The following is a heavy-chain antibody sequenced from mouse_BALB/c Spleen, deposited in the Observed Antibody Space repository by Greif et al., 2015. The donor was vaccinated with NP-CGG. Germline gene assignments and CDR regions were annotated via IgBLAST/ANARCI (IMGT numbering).Heavy chain of an antibody. CDR3: ARQRRRYGNYVDAMDY. Sequence: EVKLVESGGGLVQPGGSLKLSCAASGFTFSSYTMSWVRQTPEKRLEWVAYISNGGGSTYYPDTVKGRFTISRDNAKNTLYLQMSSLKSEDTAMYYCARQRRRYGNYVDAMDYWGQGTSVTVSS. CDR2: ISNGGGST. J-gene: IGHJ4*01. CDR1: GFTFSSYT. D-gene: IGHD2-10*02. V-gene: IGHV5-12-2*01.